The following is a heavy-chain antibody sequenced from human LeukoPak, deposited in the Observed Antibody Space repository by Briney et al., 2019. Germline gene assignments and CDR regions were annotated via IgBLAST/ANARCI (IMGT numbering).Heavy chain of an antibody. CDR2: INHSGST. CDR1: GGSFSGYY. V-gene: IGHV4-34*01. Sequence: PPETLSLTCAVYGGSFSGYYWSWIRQPPGKGLEWIGEINHSGSTNYNPSLKSRVTISVDTSKNQFSLKLSSVTAADTAVYYCARNYVVVRGVIDLWGQGTLVTVSS. D-gene: IGHD3-10*01. CDR3: ARNYVVVRGVIDL. J-gene: IGHJ4*02.